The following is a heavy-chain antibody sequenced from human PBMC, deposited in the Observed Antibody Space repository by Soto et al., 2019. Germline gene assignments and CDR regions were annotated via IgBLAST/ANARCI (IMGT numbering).Heavy chain of an antibody. D-gene: IGHD6-13*01. CDR3: ARGGLIAAAATRWFDP. J-gene: IGHJ5*02. CDR2: INHSGST. CDR1: GGSFSGYY. Sequence: QVQLQQWGAGLLKPSETLSLTCAVYGGSFSGYYWSWIRQPPGKGLEWIGEINHSGSTNYNPSLKSRVTISVDTSKNQFSLKLSSVTAADTAVYYCARGGLIAAAATRWFDPWGQGTLVTVSS. V-gene: IGHV4-34*01.